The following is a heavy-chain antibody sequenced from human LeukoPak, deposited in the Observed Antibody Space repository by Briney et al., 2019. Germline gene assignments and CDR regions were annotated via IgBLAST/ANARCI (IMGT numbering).Heavy chain of an antibody. CDR2: ISGGGGTT. J-gene: IGHJ3*02. D-gene: IGHD3-10*01. CDR3: AKDHYVSGRYDAFDI. V-gene: IGHV3-23*01. CDR1: GFTFTNYV. Sequence: GGSLRLSCAASGFTFTNYVMSWVRQAPGKGLEWVSSISGGGGTTYYADSVKGRFAISRDNSKDTLYLQMNSLRAEDTAVYYCAKDHYVSGRYDAFDIWGQGTMVTVSS.